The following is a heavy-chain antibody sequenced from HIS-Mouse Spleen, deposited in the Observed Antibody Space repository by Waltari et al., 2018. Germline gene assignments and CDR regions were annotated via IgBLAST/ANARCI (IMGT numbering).Heavy chain of an antibody. D-gene: IGHD6-13*01. J-gene: IGHJ4*02. CDR3: AREGSFYYFDY. Sequence: QVQLVESGGGVVQPGRPLRLSCAASGFTFSSYAMHWVRQAPGKGLEWVAVISYDGSNKYYADSVKGRFTISRDNSKNTLYLQMNSLRAEDTAVYYCAREGSFYYFDYWGQGTLVTVSS. V-gene: IGHV3-30-3*01. CDR1: GFTFSSYA. CDR2: ISYDGSNK.